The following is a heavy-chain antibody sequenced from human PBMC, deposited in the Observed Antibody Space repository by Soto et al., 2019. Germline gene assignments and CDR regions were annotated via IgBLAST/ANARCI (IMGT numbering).Heavy chain of an antibody. Sequence: EVQLLESGGGLVQPGGSLRLSCAASGFTFSSYAMSWVRQAPGKGLEWVSAISGSGGSTYYADSVKGRFTISRDNSKNTLYLQMDRLRAEDTAGYYCAKDRGTVTTRYFQHWGQGTLVTVSS. CDR3: AKDRGTVTTRYFQH. CDR1: GFTFSSYA. CDR2: ISGSGGST. J-gene: IGHJ1*01. V-gene: IGHV3-23*01. D-gene: IGHD4-17*01.